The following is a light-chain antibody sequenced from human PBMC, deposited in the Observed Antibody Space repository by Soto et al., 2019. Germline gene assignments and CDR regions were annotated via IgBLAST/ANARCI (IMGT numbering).Light chain of an antibody. V-gene: IGLV6-57*04. CDR1: SGNIASAY. CDR3: QSFDSNNPWV. J-gene: IGLJ3*02. CDR2: EDD. Sequence: NFMLTHPHSVSQSPGKTVTISCTRSSGNIASAYVQWYQQRPGSAPTTVIYEDDQRPSGVPDRFSGSIDSSSNSASLTISGLKTEDEADYYCQSFDSNNPWVFGGGTKVTVL.